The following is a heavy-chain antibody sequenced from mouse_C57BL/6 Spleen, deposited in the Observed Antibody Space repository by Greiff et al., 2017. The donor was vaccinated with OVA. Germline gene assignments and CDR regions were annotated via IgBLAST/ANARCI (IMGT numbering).Heavy chain of an antibody. D-gene: IGHD2-1*01. Sequence: QVQLKQSGPELVKPGASVKISCKASGYSFTSYYIHWVKQRPGQGLEWIGWIYPGSGNTKYNEKFKGKATLTADTSSSTAYMQLSSLTSEDSAVYYCAVIYSKDAMDYWGQGTSVTVSS. J-gene: IGHJ4*01. CDR1: GYSFTSYY. CDR2: IYPGSGNT. CDR3: AVIYSKDAMDY. V-gene: IGHV1-66*01.